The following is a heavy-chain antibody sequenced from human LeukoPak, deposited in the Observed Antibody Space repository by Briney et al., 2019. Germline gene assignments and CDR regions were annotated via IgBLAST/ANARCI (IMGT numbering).Heavy chain of an antibody. CDR2: IGGSGTRT. V-gene: IGHV3-23*01. Sequence: GGSLRLSCSASGFTFTTYGMNWVRQAPGKGLEWVSGIGGSGTRTYYADSVKGRFTISRDNSKNTLYLQMNSLRDEDTAVYYCAKDSHWILFDDWGQGTLVTVSS. CDR3: AKDSHWILFDD. CDR1: GFTFTTYG. D-gene: IGHD2-2*03. J-gene: IGHJ4*02.